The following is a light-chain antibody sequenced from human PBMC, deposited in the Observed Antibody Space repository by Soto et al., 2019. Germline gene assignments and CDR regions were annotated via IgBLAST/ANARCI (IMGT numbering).Light chain of an antibody. J-gene: IGKJ5*01. V-gene: IGKV1-5*01. CDR3: QKYNSSPIT. CDR2: DAS. Sequence: IQMTQSPSTLSASIGYRVTITCRASQSISSWLAWYQQKPGKAPKLLIYDASSLESGVPSRFSGSGSGTELTLTISSLQPDDFATYYCQKYNSSPITFGQGTRLEIK. CDR1: QSISSW.